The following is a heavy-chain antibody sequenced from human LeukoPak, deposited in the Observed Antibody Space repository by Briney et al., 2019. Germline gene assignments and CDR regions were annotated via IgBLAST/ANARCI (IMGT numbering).Heavy chain of an antibody. CDR2: IYYSGST. V-gene: IGHV4-30-4*01. D-gene: IGHD6-19*01. Sequence: PSETLSLTCTVSGGSISSGDYYWSWIRQPPGKGLEWIGYIYYSGSTYYNPSLKSRVTISVDTSKNQLSLKLSSVTAADTAVYYCASLAVAGLSEGYWGQGTLVIVSS. J-gene: IGHJ4*02. CDR1: GGSISSGDYY. CDR3: ASLAVAGLSEGY.